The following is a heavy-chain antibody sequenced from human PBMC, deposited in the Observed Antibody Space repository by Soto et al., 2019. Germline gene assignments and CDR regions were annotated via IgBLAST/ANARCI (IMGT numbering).Heavy chain of an antibody. J-gene: IGHJ5*02. CDR3: AREVRATFDP. D-gene: IGHD1-26*01. V-gene: IGHV3-7*01. CDR1: GFTFNTYW. Sequence: EVQRVESGGGLVQRGGSLRLSCAASGFTFNTYWMAWVRQAPGKGPEWVASIKQDGGETFYMDSVRGRFTISRDNVKNSLYLQMNSLRAEDMAVYYCAREVRATFDPWGQGTLVTVSS. CDR2: IKQDGGET.